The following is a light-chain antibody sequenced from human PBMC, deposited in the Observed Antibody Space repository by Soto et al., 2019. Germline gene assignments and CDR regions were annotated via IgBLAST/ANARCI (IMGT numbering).Light chain of an antibody. J-gene: IGKJ4*01. CDR1: QGISSW. V-gene: IGKV1D-12*01. CDR3: QQANSFPLS. Sequence: DIQMTQSPSSVSASVGDRVTITCRASQGISSWLAWYQQNPGKAPKLLIYAASSLQSGVPSRFSGSGYWTCFSLSISSLHPGDFATYCFQQANSFPLSFGGGTNVEIK. CDR2: AAS.